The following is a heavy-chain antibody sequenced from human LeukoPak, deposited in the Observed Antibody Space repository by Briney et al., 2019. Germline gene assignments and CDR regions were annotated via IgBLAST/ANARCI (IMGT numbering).Heavy chain of an antibody. J-gene: IGHJ5*02. V-gene: IGHV3-7*04. CDR3: ARGSGSYYNVWNWFDP. CDR1: GFTFSSYW. CDR2: IKQDGSEK. Sequence: GSLRLSCAASGFTFSSYWMSWVRQAPGKGLEWVANIKQDGSEKYYVDSVKGRFTISRDNAKNSLYLQMNSLRAEDTAVYYCARGSGSYYNVWNWFDPWGQGTLVTVSS. D-gene: IGHD3-10*01.